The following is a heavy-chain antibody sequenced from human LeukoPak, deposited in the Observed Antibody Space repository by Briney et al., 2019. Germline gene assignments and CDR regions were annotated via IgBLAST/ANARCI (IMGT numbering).Heavy chain of an antibody. CDR1: GGSISSYY. J-gene: IGHJ4*02. CDR3: AREGRQDYVYFDH. D-gene: IGHD4-17*01. V-gene: IGHV4-59*01. Sequence: PSETLSLTCTVSGGSISSYYWSWIRQPPGKGLEWIGYINYSGSTNYNPSLKSRVTMPVDTSKNQFSLKLSSVTAADTAMYYCAREGRQDYVYFDHGGQGSVVTVSS. CDR2: INYSGST.